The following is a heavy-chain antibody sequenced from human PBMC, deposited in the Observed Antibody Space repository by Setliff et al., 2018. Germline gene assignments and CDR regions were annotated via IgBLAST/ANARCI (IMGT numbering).Heavy chain of an antibody. V-gene: IGHV4-59*01. Sequence: KPSETLSLTCIVSGGSINSYYWNWIRQPPGKGLEWIGYIYYSGNSNYDTNYNPSLKSRVTILSDTSKNQFSLILSSVTAADTAVYYCASERESASRQTDFDSWGQGTLVTVSS. CDR2: IYYSGNSNYDT. J-gene: IGHJ4*02. CDR3: ASERESASRQTDFDS. D-gene: IGHD2-15*01. CDR1: GGSINSYY.